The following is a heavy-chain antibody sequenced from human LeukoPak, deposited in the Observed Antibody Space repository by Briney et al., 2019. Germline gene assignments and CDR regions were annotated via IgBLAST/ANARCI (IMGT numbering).Heavy chain of an antibody. V-gene: IGHV4-59*01. J-gene: IGHJ4*02. D-gene: IGHD4-17*01. CDR2: IYYSGST. CDR3: ATDYGGNSDY. CDR1: GGSFSGYY. Sequence: SETLSLTCAVYGGSFSGYYWSWIRQPPGKGLEWIGYIYYSGSTNYNPSLKSRVTISVDTSKNQFSLKLRSVTAADTAVYYCATDYGGNSDYWGQGTLVTVSS.